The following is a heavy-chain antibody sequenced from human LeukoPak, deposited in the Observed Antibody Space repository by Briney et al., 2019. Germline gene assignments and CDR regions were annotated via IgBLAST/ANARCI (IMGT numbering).Heavy chain of an antibody. V-gene: IGHV3-30-3*01. D-gene: IGHD3-22*01. CDR1: GFTFSSYA. J-gene: IGHJ4*02. Sequence: GGSLLLSCAASGFTFSSYAMHWVRPAPGKGLEWVAVISYDGSNKYYADSEKGRFTISRDNSKNTLYLQMNSLRAEDTAVYYCARDPYDFWSRGYYDSSGYFDYWGQGTLVTVSS. CDR2: ISYDGSNK. CDR3: ARDPYDFWSRGYYDSSGYFDY.